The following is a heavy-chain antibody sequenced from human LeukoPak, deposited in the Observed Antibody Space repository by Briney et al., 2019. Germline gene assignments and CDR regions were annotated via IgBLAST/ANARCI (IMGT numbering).Heavy chain of an antibody. V-gene: IGHV3-30-3*01. CDR3: ARDLRQLWFGESNYYYYGMDV. CDR1: GFTFSSYA. CDR2: ISYDGSNK. J-gene: IGHJ6*02. Sequence: PGRSLRLSCAASGFTFSSYAMHWVRQAPGKGLEWVAVISYDGSNKYYADSVKGRFTISRDNSKNTLYLQMNSLRAEDTAVYYCARDLRQLWFGESNYYYYGMDVWGQGTTVTVSS. D-gene: IGHD3-10*01.